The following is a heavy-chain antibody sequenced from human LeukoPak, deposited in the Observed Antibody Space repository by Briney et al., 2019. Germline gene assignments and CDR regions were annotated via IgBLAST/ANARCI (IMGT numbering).Heavy chain of an antibody. D-gene: IGHD1-26*01. CDR1: GYTFINDA. CDR2: ISAYNGNT. J-gene: IGHJ5*02. V-gene: IGHV1-18*01. CDR3: ARDRVGITGNWFDP. Sequence: ASVKVSCKASGYTFINDAISWVRQAPGRGLEWIGWISAYNGNTNYAQNLQDRLNLTRDTSTGTVYMELRGLRSDDTAVYYCARDRVGITGNWFDPWGQGTLVTVSS.